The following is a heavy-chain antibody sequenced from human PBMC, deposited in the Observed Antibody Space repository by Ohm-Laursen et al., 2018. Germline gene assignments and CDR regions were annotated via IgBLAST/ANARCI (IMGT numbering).Heavy chain of an antibody. Sequence: SLRLSCAASGFTFSSYEMNWVRQAPGKGLEWVSYISSSGTTIYYADSVKGRFTISRDNAKNSLYLHMNSLRAEDTGVYYCARDTLDSFDIWGQGTMVTVSS. V-gene: IGHV3-48*03. CDR1: GFTFSSYE. CDR2: ISSSGTTI. CDR3: ARDTLDSFDI. J-gene: IGHJ3*02.